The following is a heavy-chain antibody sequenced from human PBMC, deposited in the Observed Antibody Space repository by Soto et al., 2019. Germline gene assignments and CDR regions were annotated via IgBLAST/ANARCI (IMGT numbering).Heavy chain of an antibody. CDR3: ARVQDSSGWYYYNWFDP. CDR2: IIPFFGTA. J-gene: IGHJ5*02. D-gene: IGHD6-19*01. V-gene: IGHV1-69*13. Sequence: SVKVSCKASGGTFISYSISWVRQAPGQGLGWKGGIIPFFGTANYAQKFQGRVTITADESTSTAYMELSSLRSEDTAVYYCARVQDSSGWYYYNWFDPWGQGTLVTVSS. CDR1: GGTFISYS.